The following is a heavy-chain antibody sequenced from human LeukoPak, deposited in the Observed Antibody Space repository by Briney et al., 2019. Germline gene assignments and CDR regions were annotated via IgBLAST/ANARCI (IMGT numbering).Heavy chain of an antibody. CDR1: GGSVSSSSSY. Sequence: SETLSVTCTVSGGSVSSSSSYWGWIRQPPGKGLEWIGYIYYSGSTNYNPSLKSRVTISVDTSKNQFSLKLSSVTAADTAVYYCARDLKNPGWFDPWGQGTLVTVSS. J-gene: IGHJ5*02. D-gene: IGHD1-14*01. V-gene: IGHV4-61*01. CDR2: IYYSGST. CDR3: ARDLKNPGWFDP.